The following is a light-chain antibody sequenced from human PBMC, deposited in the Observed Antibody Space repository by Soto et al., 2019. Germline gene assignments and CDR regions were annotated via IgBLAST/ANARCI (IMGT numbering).Light chain of an antibody. J-gene: IGKJ4*01. Sequence: IQMTQSPSSLSASVGDRVTITCRASQSISSYLNWYQQKPGKAPKLLIYAASSLQSGVPSRFSGSGSGTDFTLTITSLQPEDFATYYCLQDYTYPLTFGGGTKVDIK. CDR2: AAS. CDR1: QSISSY. CDR3: LQDYTYPLT. V-gene: IGKV1-6*01.